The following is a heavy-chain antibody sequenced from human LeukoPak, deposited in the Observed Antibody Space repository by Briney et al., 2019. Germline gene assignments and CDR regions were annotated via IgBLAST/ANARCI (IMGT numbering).Heavy chain of an antibody. CDR3: ARDPDSSGYYAYYFDY. Sequence: GGSLRLYCAASGFTFSSYAMHWVRQAPGKGLELVAVISYDGSNKYYADSVKGRFTISRDNSKNTLYLQMNSLRAEDTAVYYCARDPDSSGYYAYYFDYWGQGTLVTVSS. D-gene: IGHD3-22*01. V-gene: IGHV3-30-3*01. J-gene: IGHJ4*02. CDR2: ISYDGSNK. CDR1: GFTFSSYA.